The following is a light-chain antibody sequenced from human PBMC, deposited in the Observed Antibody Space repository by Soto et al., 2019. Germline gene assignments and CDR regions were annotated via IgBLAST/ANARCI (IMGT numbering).Light chain of an antibody. Sequence: EIVMTQSPATLSVSPGERATLSCRASQSVSSNLAWYQQKPGQAPRLLIYGASPRATGIPARFSGSRSGTEFTLTISRRQSEDFAVYFCQQFNNWPPFTFGQGTRLEIK. CDR2: GAS. CDR3: QQFNNWPPFT. CDR1: QSVSSN. V-gene: IGKV3-15*01. J-gene: IGKJ5*01.